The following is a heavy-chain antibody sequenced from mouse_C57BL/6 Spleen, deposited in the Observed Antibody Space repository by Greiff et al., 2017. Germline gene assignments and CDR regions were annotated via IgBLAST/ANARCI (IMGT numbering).Heavy chain of an antibody. Sequence: QVHVKQSGPGLVQPSQSLSITCTVSGFSLTSYGVHWVRQSPGKGLEWLGVIWSGGSTDYNAAFISRLSISKDNSKSQVFFKMNSLQADDTAIYYCARGSYGSSPYWYFDVWGTGTTVTVSS. CDR1: GFSLTSYG. CDR2: IWSGGST. CDR3: ARGSYGSSPYWYFDV. D-gene: IGHD1-1*01. J-gene: IGHJ1*03. V-gene: IGHV2-2*01.